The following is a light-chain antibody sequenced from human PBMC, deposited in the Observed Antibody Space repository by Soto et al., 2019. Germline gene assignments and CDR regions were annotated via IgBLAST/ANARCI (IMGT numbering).Light chain of an antibody. Sequence: QSALTQPPSASGSPGQSVTLSCTGTSSDVGGYNYVSWYQQHPGKAPQLMIYEVSKRPSGVPDRFSGSKSGNTASLTVSGLQAEDEADYYCISYAGSDNFVFGTGTKLTVL. CDR2: EVS. V-gene: IGLV2-8*01. CDR3: ISYAGSDNFV. J-gene: IGLJ1*01. CDR1: SSDVGGYNY.